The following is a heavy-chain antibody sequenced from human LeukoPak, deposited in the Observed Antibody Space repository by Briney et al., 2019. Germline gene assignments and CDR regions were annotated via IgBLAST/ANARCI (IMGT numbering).Heavy chain of an antibody. CDR2: ISSSGSTI. D-gene: IGHD3-10*02. Sequence: GGSLRLSCAASGFALSSYAMSWVRQAPGKGLEWVSYISSSGSTIYYADSVKGRFTISRDNAKNSLYLHMNSLRAEDTAVYYCAELGITMIGGVWGKGTTVTISS. CDR3: AELGITMIGGV. V-gene: IGHV3-48*03. J-gene: IGHJ6*04. CDR1: GFALSSYA.